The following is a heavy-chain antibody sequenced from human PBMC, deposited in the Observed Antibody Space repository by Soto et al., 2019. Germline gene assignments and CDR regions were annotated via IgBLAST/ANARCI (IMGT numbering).Heavy chain of an antibody. J-gene: IGHJ4*02. CDR3: AKGHPGGSCYSGLDC. D-gene: IGHD2-15*01. V-gene: IGHV3-23*01. CDR2: ISGSGDTT. Sequence: LRLSCAASGFTFSSCAMTWVRQAPGKGLEWVLCISGSGDTTYYADSVKGRFTISRDTSKNTVYLQMNSLRADDTAVYYCAKGHPGGSCYSGLDCWGQGTLVTVSS. CDR1: GFTFSSCA.